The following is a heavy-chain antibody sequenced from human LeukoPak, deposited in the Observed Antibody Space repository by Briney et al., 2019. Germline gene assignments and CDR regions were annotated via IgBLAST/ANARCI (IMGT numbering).Heavy chain of an antibody. CDR2: INHSGST. CDR1: GGSFSGYS. D-gene: IGHD6-6*01. CDR3: ARVGRIAAHLDY. V-gene: IGHV4-34*01. Sequence: SETLSLTCAVYGGSFSGYSWSWIRQPPGKGLEWIGEINHSGSTNYNPSLKSRVTISVDTSKNQFSLKLSSVTAADTAVYYCARVGRIAAHLDYWGQGTLVTVSS. J-gene: IGHJ4*02.